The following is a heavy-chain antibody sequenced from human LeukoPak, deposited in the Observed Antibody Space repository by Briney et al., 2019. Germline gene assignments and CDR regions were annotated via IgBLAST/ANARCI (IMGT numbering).Heavy chain of an antibody. J-gene: IGHJ4*02. CDR2: MIPRFRTA. V-gene: IGHV1-69*05. Sequence: ASVKVSFKPSVGTFISYAISWLRQAPGHGLEWMGGMIPRFRTAHYAQKFQGGVTHTTDESTSTAYLDLSGLTSEDTAVYSCACGIAAAGAFGYWGQGTLVTGSS. CDR1: VGTFISYA. D-gene: IGHD6-25*01. CDR3: ACGIAAAGAFGY.